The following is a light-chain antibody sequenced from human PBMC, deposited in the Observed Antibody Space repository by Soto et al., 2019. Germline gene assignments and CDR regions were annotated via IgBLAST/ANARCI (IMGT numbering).Light chain of an antibody. CDR1: QRIDRY. J-gene: IGKJ1*01. CDR2: DAS. CDR3: QQYKDDAWT. V-gene: IGKV1-5*01. Sequence: DIQLTQSPSTLSASVGDRVTITYRASQRIDRYLAWYQQKPGKAPKLLVYDASTLEGGVPSRFSGSGSATEFILIISSLQPNDFATYYCQQYKDDAWTFGQGTKV.